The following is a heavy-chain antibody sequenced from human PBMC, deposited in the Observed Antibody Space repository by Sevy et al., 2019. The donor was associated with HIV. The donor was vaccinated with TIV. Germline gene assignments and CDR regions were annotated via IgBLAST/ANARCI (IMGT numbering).Heavy chain of an antibody. CDR3: ARGEHWVPLWQRLDD. CDR1: GYTFTDYY. D-gene: IGHD6-25*01. CDR2: INPKNDGT. J-gene: IGHJ4*02. V-gene: IGHV1-2*02. Sequence: ASVKVSCKASGYTFTDYYIHWVRQAPGQGLEWMGWINPKNDGTNYVQKIQGRDTMTRDTSTSTAYMELSRLRADDTAVSYCARGEHWVPLWQRLDDWGQGTLVTVSS.